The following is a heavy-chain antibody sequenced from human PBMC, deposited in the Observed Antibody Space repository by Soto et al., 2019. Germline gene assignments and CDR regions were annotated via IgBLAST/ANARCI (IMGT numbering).Heavy chain of an antibody. CDR2: IYHSGST. D-gene: IGHD3-9*01. V-gene: IGHV4-30-2*01. CDR3: ASAFGSERYFDWVLGHTSFDI. Sequence: QLQLQESGSGLVKPSQTLSLTCAVSGGSISSGGYSWSWIRQPPGKGLEWIGYIYHSGSTYYNPSLKSPVTISVKRSKNQFSLKLSSVPAADTAVYYCASAFGSERYFDWVLGHTSFDIWGQGTMVTVSS. J-gene: IGHJ3*02. CDR1: GGSISSGGYS.